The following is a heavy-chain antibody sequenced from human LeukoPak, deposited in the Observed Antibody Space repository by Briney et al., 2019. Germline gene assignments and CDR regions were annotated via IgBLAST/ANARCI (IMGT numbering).Heavy chain of an antibody. Sequence: PVGSLRLSCAASGFTVSSNYMSWVRQAPGKGLEWVSVIYSGGSTYYADSVKGRFTISRDNSKNTLYLQMNSLRAEDTAVYYCASTYDFWSGYYIDYWGQGTLVTVSS. V-gene: IGHV3-66*02. CDR2: IYSGGST. CDR3: ASTYDFWSGYYIDY. CDR1: GFTVSSNY. D-gene: IGHD3-3*01. J-gene: IGHJ4*02.